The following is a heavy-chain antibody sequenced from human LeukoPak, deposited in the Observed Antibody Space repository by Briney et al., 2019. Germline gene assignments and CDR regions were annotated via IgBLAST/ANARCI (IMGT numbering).Heavy chain of an antibody. CDR3: AGRITGYSSGYVF. V-gene: IGHV3-23*01. J-gene: IGHJ4*02. D-gene: IGHD5-18*01. Sequence: GGSLRLSCVGSGFTFSNYAMSWVRQAPAKGLDWVSVISGSAHKIRYADSVRGRFTISRDNSENTVYLQMNNLRGEDTAIYYCAGRITGYSSGYVFWGQGTLVTVSS. CDR2: ISGSAHKI. CDR1: GFTFSNYA.